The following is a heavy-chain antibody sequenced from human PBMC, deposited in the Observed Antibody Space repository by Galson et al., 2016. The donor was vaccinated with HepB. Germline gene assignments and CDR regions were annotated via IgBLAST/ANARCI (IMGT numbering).Heavy chain of an antibody. J-gene: IGHJ4*02. D-gene: IGHD6-19*01. CDR3: VAPLKPVAETSPDY. V-gene: IGHV3-30*03. CDR1: GIVFSSFG. Sequence: RLSCAASGIVFSSFGMHWVRQAPGKGLEWVALISHDGSLTYYADSVKGRFTISRSNSKDTLSLQMNTLRVEDTAVYYCVAPLKPVAETSPDYWGRGTLVTVSS. CDR2: ISHDGSLT.